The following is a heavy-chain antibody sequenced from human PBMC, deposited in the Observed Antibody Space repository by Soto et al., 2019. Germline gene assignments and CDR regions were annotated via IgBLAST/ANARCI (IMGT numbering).Heavy chain of an antibody. CDR2: ISSSSSYI. J-gene: IGHJ4*02. V-gene: IGHV3-21*01. D-gene: IGHD3-22*01. CDR3: VIPYYYDSSGYYYFDY. Sequence: PGGSLRLSCAASGFTFSSYSMNWVRQAPGKGLEWVSSISSSSSYIYYADSVKGRFTISRDNAKNSLYLQMNSLRAEDTAVYYCVIPYYYDSSGYYYFDYWGQGTLVTVSS. CDR1: GFTFSSYS.